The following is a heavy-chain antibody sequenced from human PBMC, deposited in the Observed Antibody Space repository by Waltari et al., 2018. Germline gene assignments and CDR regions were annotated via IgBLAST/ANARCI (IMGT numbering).Heavy chain of an antibody. V-gene: IGHV1-69*05. D-gene: IGHD6-19*01. CDR1: GGNFRSYA. CDR3: ARGRSSGWHPAWGY. J-gene: IGHJ4*02. CDR2: IIPILGTA. Sequence: QVQLVQSGAEVKKPGSSVKVSCKASGGNFRSYAISWVRQAPGQGLEWMGGIIPILGTANYTQKFQGRVTITTDESTSTAYMELSSLRSEDTAVYYCARGRSSGWHPAWGYWGQGTLVTVSS.